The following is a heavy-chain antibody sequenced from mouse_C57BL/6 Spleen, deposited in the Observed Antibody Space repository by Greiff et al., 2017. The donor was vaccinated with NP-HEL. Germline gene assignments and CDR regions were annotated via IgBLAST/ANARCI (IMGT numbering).Heavy chain of an antibody. CDR1: GYTFTNYW. CDR2: IYPGGGYT. D-gene: IGHD3-2*02. V-gene: IGHV1-63*01. CDR3: ARGGAAQVFFDY. J-gene: IGHJ2*01. Sequence: VKLMESGAELVRPGTSVKMSCKASGYTFTNYWIGWAKQRPGHGLEWIGDIYPGGGYTNYNEKFKGKATLTADKSSSTAYMQFSSLTSEDSAIYYCARGGAAQVFFDYWGQGTTLTVSS.